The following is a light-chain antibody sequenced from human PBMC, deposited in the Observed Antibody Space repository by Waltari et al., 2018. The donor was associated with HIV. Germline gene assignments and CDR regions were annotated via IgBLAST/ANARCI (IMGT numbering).Light chain of an antibody. V-gene: IGLV3-25*03. CDR2: KDS. Sequence: SYELTPPPSVSVSPGQTARITCSGDAFPKQYPYWYQQKPGQAPVLVIYKDSERPSGIPERFSGSSSGTTVTLTISGVQAEDEADYYCQSADSSGTYYVFGTGTKVTVL. CDR1: AFPKQY. J-gene: IGLJ1*01. CDR3: QSADSSGTYYV.